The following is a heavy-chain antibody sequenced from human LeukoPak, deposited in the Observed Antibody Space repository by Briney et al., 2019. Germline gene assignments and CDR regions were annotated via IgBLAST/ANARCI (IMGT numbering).Heavy chain of an antibody. V-gene: IGHV4-59*01. CDR2: IYYSGST. CDR1: GGSISSYY. J-gene: IGHJ1*01. Sequence: SETLSLTCTVSGGSISSYYWSWLRQPPGKGLEWIGYIYYSGSTNYNPSLKSRVTISVDTSKNQFSLKLSSVTAADTAVYCCAREGEDCSGGSCYTSEYFQHWGQGTLVTVSS. D-gene: IGHD2-15*01. CDR3: AREGEDCSGGSCYTSEYFQH.